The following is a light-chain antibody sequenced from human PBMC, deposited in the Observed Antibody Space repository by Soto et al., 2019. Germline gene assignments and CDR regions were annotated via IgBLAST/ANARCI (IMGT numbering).Light chain of an antibody. CDR2: DTS. V-gene: IGKV3-20*01. Sequence: VMRQSPASLSVTPGEGATLSCRASQGIGDTLAWYQHKPGQTPRLLIYDTSSRATDIPDRFSGSGSGTDFTLTITRLEPEDFAVYHCQQYGDSPLTFGGGTKVDIK. J-gene: IGKJ4*01. CDR3: QQYGDSPLT. CDR1: QGIGDT.